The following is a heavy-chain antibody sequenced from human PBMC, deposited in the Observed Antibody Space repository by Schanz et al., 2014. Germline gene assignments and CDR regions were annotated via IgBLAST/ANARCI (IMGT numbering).Heavy chain of an antibody. CDR2: TNPNGGA. J-gene: IGHJ2*01. CDR3: ARDVGRPGHFWYFDL. CDR1: GYVFTAYY. V-gene: IGHV1-2*02. D-gene: IGHD1-1*01. Sequence: QGHLVQSGAEVKEPGASVQVSCKASGYVFTAYYMHWVRQAPGQGLEWMGVTNPNGGAEFAQKFQGRISMTRDTSTPTFYMELSSLTSDDTAVYFCARDVGRPGHFWYFDLWGRGPLVTVSS.